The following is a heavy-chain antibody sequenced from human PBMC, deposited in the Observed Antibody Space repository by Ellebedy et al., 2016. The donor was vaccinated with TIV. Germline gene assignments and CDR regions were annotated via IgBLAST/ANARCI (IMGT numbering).Heavy chain of an antibody. CDR2: IYHGGSP. CDR1: GGSISGYY. V-gene: IGHV4-59*04. Sequence: SETLSLTXTVSGGSISGYYWTWIRQPPGKGLEWIGNIYHGGSPSYNPSLKSRVTISLDTSKNQFSLRLNSVTAADTAIYYCAIDDYNNYDMGVWGHGTTVTVSS. D-gene: IGHD5-24*01. J-gene: IGHJ6*02. CDR3: AIDDYNNYDMGV.